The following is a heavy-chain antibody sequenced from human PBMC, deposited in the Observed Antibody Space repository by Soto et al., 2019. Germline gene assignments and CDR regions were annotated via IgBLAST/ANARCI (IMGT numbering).Heavy chain of an antibody. Sequence: TSETLSLTCTVSGGSISRSSYSCGWIRQPPGKGLEWIGSIFYSGSTYYNPSLKSRLTIAVDTSKNQLSLELNSVTAADTAVYYCARSTIAPHLLLYPFDSWGQGTLVTVSS. J-gene: IGHJ4*01. CDR2: IFYSGST. D-gene: IGHD6-6*01. V-gene: IGHV4-39*01. CDR1: GGSISRSSYS. CDR3: ARSTIAPHLLLYPFDS.